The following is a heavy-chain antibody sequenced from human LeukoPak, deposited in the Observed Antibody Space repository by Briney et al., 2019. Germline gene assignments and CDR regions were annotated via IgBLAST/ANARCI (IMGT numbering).Heavy chain of an antibody. V-gene: IGHV4-59*08. CDR1: GGSISSYY. D-gene: IGHD1-26*01. CDR2: IYYSGST. Sequence: SETLSLTCTVSGGSISSYYWSWIRQPPGKGLEWIGYIYYSGSTNYNPSLKSRVTISVDTSKNQFSLKLSSVTAADTAVYYCARQSRSYYLDYWGQGTLVTVSS. J-gene: IGHJ4*02. CDR3: ARQSRSYYLDY.